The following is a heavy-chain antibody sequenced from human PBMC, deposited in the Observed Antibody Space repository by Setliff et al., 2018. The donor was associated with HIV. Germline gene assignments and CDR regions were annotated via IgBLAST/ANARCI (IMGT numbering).Heavy chain of an antibody. CDR2: VYYGGDT. D-gene: IGHD3-16*01. CDR3: ARESRMIMEGTDY. J-gene: IGHJ4*02. V-gene: IGHV4-39*01. Sequence: SETLSLTCAVSGGSMKISNYYWAWIRQPPGKGLEWIGSVYYGGDTYYNPSLKSRVTISADTSNNQFSLKLNSLTAADTAIYYCARESRMIMEGTDYWGQGILVTVSS. CDR1: GGSMKISNYY.